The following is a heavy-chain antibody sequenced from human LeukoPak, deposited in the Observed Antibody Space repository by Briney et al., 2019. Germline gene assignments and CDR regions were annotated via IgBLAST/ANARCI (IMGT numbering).Heavy chain of an antibody. D-gene: IGHD6-19*01. CDR1: GDSISSSY. CDR3: ARDRIAVASNWIDP. CDR2: VDDSGST. J-gene: IGHJ5*02. Sequence: SETLSLTCSVSGDSISSSYWTWMRQPPGKGLEWIGNVDDSGSTKYNPSLKSRVTMSVDPSKNQFSLKLNSVTAADTAVYYCARDRIAVASNWIDPWGQGTLVTVSS. V-gene: IGHV4-59*01.